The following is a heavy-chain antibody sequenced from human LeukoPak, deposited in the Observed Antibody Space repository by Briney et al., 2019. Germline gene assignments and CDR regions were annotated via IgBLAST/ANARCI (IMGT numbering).Heavy chain of an antibody. CDR1: GGSISSYY. V-gene: IGHV4-59*01. Sequence: SETLSLTCTVSGGSISSYYWSWIRQPPGKGLEWIGYIYYSGSTNYNPSLKSRVTISVDTSKNQFSLKPSSVTAADTAVYYCAREYIGSSSWSYYYYYMDVWGKGTTVTVSS. CDR3: AREYIGSSSWSYYYYYMDV. CDR2: IYYSGST. D-gene: IGHD6-13*01. J-gene: IGHJ6*03.